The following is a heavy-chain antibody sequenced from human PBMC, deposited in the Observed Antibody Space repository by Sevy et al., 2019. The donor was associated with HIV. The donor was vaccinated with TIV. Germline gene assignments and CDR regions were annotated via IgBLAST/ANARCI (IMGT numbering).Heavy chain of an antibody. CDR2: IYSGGST. D-gene: IGHD3-22*01. CDR3: ARDRYYDASGYYYYYYGLDV. V-gene: IGHV3-66*01. J-gene: IGHJ6*02. Sequence: GGSLRLSCAASTFSVTDNYMSWVRQAPGKGLEWVSTIYSGGSTFYADSVKGRFTISRDNSKNTLYLQRNSLRADDTAVYYCARDRYYDASGYYYYYYGLDVWGQGTTVTVSS. CDR1: TFSVTDNY.